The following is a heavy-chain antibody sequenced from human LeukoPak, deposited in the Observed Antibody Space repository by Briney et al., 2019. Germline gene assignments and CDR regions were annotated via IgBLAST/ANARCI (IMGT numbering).Heavy chain of an antibody. V-gene: IGHV3-48*03. Sequence: GGSLRLSCAASGFTFSSYEMNWVRQAPGKGLEWVADISSSGSTMYYADSVKGRFTISRDNTKNSLYLQMNSLRAEDTAVYYCARDFPYREWPAYGVVDYWGQGTLVTVSS. CDR2: ISSSGSTM. CDR3: ARDFPYREWPAYGVVDY. CDR1: GFTFSSYE. D-gene: IGHD3-3*01. J-gene: IGHJ4*02.